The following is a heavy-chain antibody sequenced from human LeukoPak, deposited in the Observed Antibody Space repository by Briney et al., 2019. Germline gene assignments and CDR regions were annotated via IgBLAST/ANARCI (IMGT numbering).Heavy chain of an antibody. J-gene: IGHJ4*02. D-gene: IGHD3-10*01. Sequence: GGSQRLSCAASGFTFSTYAMRWVRQAPGKGREWVSSISGGDGSPYYADSVKGRFTISRDSSKNTLYLQMNSLRAEDTAVYYCAKGESHPKYYFDYWGQGTLVTVSS. CDR2: ISGGDGSP. CDR1: GFTFSTYA. V-gene: IGHV3-23*01. CDR3: AKGESHPKYYFDY.